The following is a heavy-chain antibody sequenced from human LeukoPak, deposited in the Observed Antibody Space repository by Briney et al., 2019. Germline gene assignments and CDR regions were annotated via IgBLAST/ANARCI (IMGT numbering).Heavy chain of an antibody. CDR3: GRIEYYFDY. CDR2: IYYSGST. V-gene: IGHV4-59*01. J-gene: IGHJ4*02. Sequence: SETLSLTCTVSGGSISSYYWSWIRRPPGKGLEWIGYIYYSGSTNYNPSLKSRVTMSADTSKNQFSLRLSSVTAADTAVYYCGRIEYYFDYWGQGTLVTVST. CDR1: GGSISSYY.